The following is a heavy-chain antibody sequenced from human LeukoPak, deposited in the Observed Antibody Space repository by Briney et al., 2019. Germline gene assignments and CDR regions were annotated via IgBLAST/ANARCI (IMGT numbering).Heavy chain of an antibody. J-gene: IGHJ4*02. D-gene: IGHD1-26*01. V-gene: IGHV3-21*01. CDR1: GFAFSTYT. CDR2: ISSSSYYI. Sequence: GGSLRLSCTASGFAFSTYTMNWVRQAPGKGLEWVSSISSSSYYIYYADSVKGRFTISRDNAKNSLFLQMNSLRAEDTAVYYCGAAYSGSSPFDYWGQGTLVTVSS. CDR3: GAAYSGSSPFDY.